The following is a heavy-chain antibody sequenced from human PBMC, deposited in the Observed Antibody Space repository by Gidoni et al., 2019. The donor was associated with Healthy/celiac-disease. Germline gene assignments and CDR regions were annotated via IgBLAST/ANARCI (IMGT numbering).Heavy chain of an antibody. CDR2: IRSKAYGGTT. V-gene: IGHV3-49*05. CDR3: TRLKATLVVVAATPDY. CDR1: GFTFGDYA. D-gene: IGHD2-15*01. J-gene: IGHJ4*02. Sequence: EVQLVESGGGLVKPGRSLRLSCTASGFTFGDYAMSWFRQAPGKGLEWVGFIRSKAYGGTTEYAASVKGRCTISRDDSKSIAYLQMNSLKTEDTAVYYCTRLKATLVVVAATPDYWGQGTLVTVSS.